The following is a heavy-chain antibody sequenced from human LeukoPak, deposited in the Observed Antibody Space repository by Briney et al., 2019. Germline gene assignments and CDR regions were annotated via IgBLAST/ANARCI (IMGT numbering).Heavy chain of an antibody. CDR2: IYPSDSDT. Sequence: RESLKISCKASGYTFTTSWIGLVRPIPRKGLEWMGIIYPSDSDTRYSPSFQGQVTVSVDKSIATAYLQWSSLKASDTAMYYCARPPFIWGQGTMVTVSS. J-gene: IGHJ3*02. CDR1: GYTFTTSW. CDR3: ARPPFI. V-gene: IGHV5-51*01.